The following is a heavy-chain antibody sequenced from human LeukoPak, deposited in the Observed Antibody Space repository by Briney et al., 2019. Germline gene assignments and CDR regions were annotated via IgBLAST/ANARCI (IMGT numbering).Heavy chain of an antibody. J-gene: IGHJ4*02. CDR1: GGTFSSYA. Sequence: SVKVSCKASGGTFSSYAISWVRQAPGQGLEWMERIIPILGIANYAQKFQGRVTITADKSTSTAYMELSSLRSEDTAVYYCARMLFDSSGYHYWGQGTLVTVSS. V-gene: IGHV1-69*04. CDR2: IIPILGIA. CDR3: ARMLFDSSGYHY. D-gene: IGHD3-22*01.